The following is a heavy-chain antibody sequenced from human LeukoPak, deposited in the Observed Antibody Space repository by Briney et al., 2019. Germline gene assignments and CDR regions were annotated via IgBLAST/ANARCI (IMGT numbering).Heavy chain of an antibody. D-gene: IGHD2-2*03. CDR3: ARHSRLDKSSLSWPVY. CDR1: GGSISSYY. J-gene: IGHJ4*02. Sequence: SETLRLTCTVSGGSISSYYWSWIRQPPGKGLEWIGYIYYSGSTNYNPSLKSRVTISVDTSKNQFSLKLSSVTAADTAVYYCARHSRLDKSSLSWPVYWGQGTLVTVSS. V-gene: IGHV4-59*08. CDR2: IYYSGST.